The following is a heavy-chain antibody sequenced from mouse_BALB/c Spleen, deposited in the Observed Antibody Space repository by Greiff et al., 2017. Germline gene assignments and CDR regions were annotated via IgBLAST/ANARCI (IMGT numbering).Heavy chain of an antibody. V-gene: IGHV1-7*01. CDR1: GYTFTSYW. J-gene: IGHJ4*01. Sequence: VHVLESGAELAKPGASVKMSCKASGYTFTSYWMHWVKQRPGQGLEWIGYINPSSGYTEYNQKFKDKATLTADKSSSTAYMQLSSLTSEDSAVYYCARYPNEAMDYWGQGTSVTVSS. CDR2: INPSSGYT. CDR3: ARYPNEAMDY.